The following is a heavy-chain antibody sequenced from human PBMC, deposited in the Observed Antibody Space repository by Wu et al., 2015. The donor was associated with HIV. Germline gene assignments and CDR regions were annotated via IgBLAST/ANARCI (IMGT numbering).Heavy chain of an antibody. CDR1: GYAFKTYG. J-gene: IGHJ4*02. Sequence: QVQLVQSGAEVKKSGASLKVSCKASGYAFKTYGISWLRQAPGQGLEWMGWISGYNGNTNYAQNLQGRVTMTTDTSTSTVYMELRSLRSDDTAVYYCARDDIQLWLRGYFDYVGPGNAGHRLL. CDR3: ARDDIQLWLRGYFDY. V-gene: IGHV1-18*01. CDR2: ISGYNGNT. D-gene: IGHD5-18*01.